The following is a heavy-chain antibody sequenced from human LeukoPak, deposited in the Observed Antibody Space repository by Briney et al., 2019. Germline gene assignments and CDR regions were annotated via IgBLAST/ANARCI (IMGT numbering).Heavy chain of an antibody. V-gene: IGHV4-39*01. CDR2: IYYSGST. CDR3: ASHQSSDSLSASDI. Sequence: SETLSLTCTVSGGSISSSSYYWGWIRQPPGKGLEWIGSIYYSGSTYYNPSLKSRVTISVDTSKNQFSLKLSSVTAADTAVYYCASHQSSDSLSASDIWGQGTMVTVSS. J-gene: IGHJ3*02. D-gene: IGHD3-22*01. CDR1: GGSISSSSYY.